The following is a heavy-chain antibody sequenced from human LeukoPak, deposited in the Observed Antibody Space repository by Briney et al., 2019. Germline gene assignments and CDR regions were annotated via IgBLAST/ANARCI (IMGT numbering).Heavy chain of an antibody. D-gene: IGHD6-13*01. V-gene: IGHV3-74*01. CDR2: INSDGTTT. CDR1: AFTFSSYW. J-gene: IGHJ4*02. CDR3: ARGYYSGSRIDY. Sequence: TGGSLSLSFAASAFTFSSYWMNWVRQGPGKGLIWVARINSDGTTTTYADSVKGRFTISRDNARNTLYLQMNSLTADDTAVYYCARGYYSGSRIDYWGQGTLVTVSS.